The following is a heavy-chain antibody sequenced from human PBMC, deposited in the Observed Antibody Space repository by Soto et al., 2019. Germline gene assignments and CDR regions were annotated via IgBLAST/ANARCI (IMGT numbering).Heavy chain of an antibody. Sequence: PGGSLRLSCAASGFTFSSFAMHLVRQAPGKGLEWVAVISYDGSNKYYADSVKGRFTISRDNSRNTLYLQMNSLRAEDTALYYCARDVTIFGVVIEVPPVYWG. CDR1: GFTFSSFA. CDR3: ARDVTIFGVVIEVPPVY. D-gene: IGHD3-3*01. V-gene: IGHV3-30-3*01. J-gene: IGHJ4*01. CDR2: ISYDGSNK.